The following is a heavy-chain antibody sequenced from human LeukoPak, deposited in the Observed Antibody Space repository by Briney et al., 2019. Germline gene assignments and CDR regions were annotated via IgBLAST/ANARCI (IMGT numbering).Heavy chain of an antibody. D-gene: IGHD2-21*02. V-gene: IGHV1-18*01. CDR3: ARSYGDYEP. J-gene: IGHJ5*02. CDR1: GYTFASYG. CDR2: ISGHSGNT. Sequence: ASVKVSCKASGYTFASYGITWVRQAPGQGLEWMGWISGHSGNTKYVQNLQGRVTMTTDTSTSTVYMELSSLRSEDTAVYYCARSYGDYEPWGQGTLVTVSS.